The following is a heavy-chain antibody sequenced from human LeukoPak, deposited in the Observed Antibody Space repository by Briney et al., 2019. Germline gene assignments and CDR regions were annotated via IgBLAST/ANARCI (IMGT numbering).Heavy chain of an antibody. CDR2: INWNGGST. J-gene: IGHJ3*02. CDR3: AKKPAAYAFDI. V-gene: IGHV3-20*01. Sequence: GGSLRLSCAASGFTFDDYGMSWVRQAPGKGLEWVSGINWNGGSTGYADSVKGRFTISRDNAKNSLHLQMNSLRAEDTALYHCAKKPAAYAFDIWGQGTMVTVSS. CDR1: GFTFDDYG. D-gene: IGHD2-2*01.